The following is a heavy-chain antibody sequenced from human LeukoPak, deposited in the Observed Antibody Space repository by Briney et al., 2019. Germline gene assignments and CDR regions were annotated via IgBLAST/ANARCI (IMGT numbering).Heavy chain of an antibody. CDR2: IYTSGST. Sequence: PSETLSLTCNVSGGFMTGHYWSWIRQPAGKGLEWIGRIYTSGSTNYNPSLKSRVTMSVDTSKNQFSLKLSSVTAADTAVYYCARDRLTGTTSWFDPWGQGTLATVSS. CDR3: ARDRLTGTTSWFDP. J-gene: IGHJ5*02. V-gene: IGHV4-4*07. CDR1: GGFMTGHY. D-gene: IGHD1-7*01.